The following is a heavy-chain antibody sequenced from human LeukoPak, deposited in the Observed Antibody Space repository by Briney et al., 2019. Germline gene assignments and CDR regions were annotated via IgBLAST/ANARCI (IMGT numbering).Heavy chain of an antibody. V-gene: IGHV1-8*01. J-gene: IGHJ3*02. D-gene: IGHD1-1*01. CDR2: MNPNSGNT. Sequence: ASVKVSCKASGYTFTNYDINWVRQATGQGLEWMGWMNPNSGNTGYAQELQGRVTMTRNSSISTAFMELSSLRSEDTAVYYCARGGTIYDKILEEAFDIWGQGTMVTVSS. CDR1: GYTFTNYD. CDR3: ARGGTIYDKILEEAFDI.